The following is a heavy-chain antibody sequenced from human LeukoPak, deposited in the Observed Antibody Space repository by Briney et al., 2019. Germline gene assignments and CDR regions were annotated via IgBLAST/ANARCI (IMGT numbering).Heavy chain of an antibody. V-gene: IGHV1-69*04. J-gene: IGHJ4*02. CDR2: IIPIVDIA. Sequence: GASVKVSCKASGGTFSSYAINWVRQAPGQGLKWMGRIIPIVDIANYAQKFQGRVTITADKSSSTAYMELSSLRSEDTAVYYCAREPYSGSHRYYFDYWGQGTLVTVSS. CDR1: GGTFSSYA. D-gene: IGHD1-26*01. CDR3: AREPYSGSHRYYFDY.